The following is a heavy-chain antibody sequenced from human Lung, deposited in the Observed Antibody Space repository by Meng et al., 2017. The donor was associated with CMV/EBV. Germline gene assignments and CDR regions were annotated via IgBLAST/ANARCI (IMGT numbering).Heavy chain of an antibody. V-gene: IGHV1-8*03. CDR3: ARARIAALLAFDH. Sequence: KASGFTFSIYDINRVRQATGLGLVSMRWMGPSSSNTGYAKKFQGRVTFTRNTSISTAYMELSSLRSEDTAVYYCARARIAALLAFDHWGQGTLVTVSS. CDR2: MGPSSSNT. D-gene: IGHD6-13*01. J-gene: IGHJ4*02. CDR1: GFTFSIYD.